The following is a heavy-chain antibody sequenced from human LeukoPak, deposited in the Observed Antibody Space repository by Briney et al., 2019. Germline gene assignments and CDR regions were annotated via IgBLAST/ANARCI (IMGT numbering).Heavy chain of an antibody. CDR2: IYYSGST. CDR1: GGSISSSSYY. CDR3: ARSRRTAMGRDY. D-gene: IGHD5-18*01. J-gene: IGHJ4*02. Sequence: PSETLSLTCTVSGGSISSSSYYWGWIRQPPGKGLEWIGSIYYSGSTYYNPSPKSRVTISVDTSKNQFSLKLSSVTAADTAVYYCARSRRTAMGRDYWGQGTLVTVSS. V-gene: IGHV4-39*01.